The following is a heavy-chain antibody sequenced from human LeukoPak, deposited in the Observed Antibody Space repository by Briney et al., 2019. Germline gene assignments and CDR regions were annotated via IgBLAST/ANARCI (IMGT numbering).Heavy chain of an antibody. CDR1: GGSISDYY. J-gene: IGHJ3*02. V-gene: IGHV4-59*08. Sequence: SETLSLTCTVSGGSISDYYWSWIRQSPGKGLEWIGYIYHSGTTNYNPSLKSRVTISVDTSKNQFSLKLSSVTAADTAVYYCARHWWYYGSGGDENAFDIWGQGTMVTVSS. D-gene: IGHD3-10*01. CDR3: ARHWWYYGSGGDENAFDI. CDR2: IYHSGTT.